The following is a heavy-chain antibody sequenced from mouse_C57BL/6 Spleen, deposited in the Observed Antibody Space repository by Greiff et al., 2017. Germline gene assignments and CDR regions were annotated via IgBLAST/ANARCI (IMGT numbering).Heavy chain of an antibody. Sequence: QVQLQQSDAELVKPGASVKISCKVSGYTFTDLTFHWLKHRPEQGLEWIRYFYPRDVSTKYNEQFKGKATLTADKSSSTAYMQLTSLTSEDSAVYFCARDGSSVFHYYAMDYWGQGTSVTVSS. D-gene: IGHD1-1*01. J-gene: IGHJ4*01. CDR2: FYPRDVST. V-gene: IGHV1-78*01. CDR3: ARDGSSVFHYYAMDY. CDR1: GYTFTDLT.